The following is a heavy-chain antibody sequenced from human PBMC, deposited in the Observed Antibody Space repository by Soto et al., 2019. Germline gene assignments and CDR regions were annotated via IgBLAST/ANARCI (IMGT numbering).Heavy chain of an antibody. CDR3: VIEFGGDYLNNWFDP. CDR1: GFTFSRYS. CDR2: ISTSSGTI. Sequence: DVQLVESGGGLVQPGGSLRLSCAASGFTFSRYSMNWVRQAPGKGLEWVSYISTSSGTIYYADSVKGRFTISRDNAKNSLYLQMNSLRAEDTAVYYCVIEFGGDYLNNWFDPWGQGTLVTVSS. J-gene: IGHJ5*02. V-gene: IGHV3-48*01. D-gene: IGHD4-17*01.